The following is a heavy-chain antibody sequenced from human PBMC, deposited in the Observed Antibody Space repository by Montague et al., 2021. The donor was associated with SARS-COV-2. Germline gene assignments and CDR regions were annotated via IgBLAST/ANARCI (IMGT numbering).Heavy chain of an antibody. CDR3: ARHYGSSLDS. CDR2: ISYSGTT. J-gene: IGHJ4*02. CDR1: GGSISSTTYR. V-gene: IGHV4-39*01. D-gene: IGHD4-17*01. Sequence: TLSLTCTVSGGSISSTTYRWGWIRQPPGKGLEWLGFISYSGTTFYNPSLKSRISMSVDTPKSQFSLNLTSVTAADTAVYYCARHYGSSLDSWGQGILVAVSS.